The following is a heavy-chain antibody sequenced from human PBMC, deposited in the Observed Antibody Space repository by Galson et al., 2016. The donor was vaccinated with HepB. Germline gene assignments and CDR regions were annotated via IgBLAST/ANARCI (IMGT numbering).Heavy chain of an antibody. Sequence: SLRLSCAASGFTSSNYAMSWVRQAPGKGPEWVSAISGVSDRTYYAGSMKDRFIISRDDSRNMLFLQLNSLRAEDTAIYYCAKESPYSNVRQYYLENWGLGTLVTVS. V-gene: IGHV3-23*01. CDR1: GFTSSNYA. D-gene: IGHD4-11*01. CDR3: AKESPYSNVRQYYLEN. CDR2: ISGVSDRT. J-gene: IGHJ4*01.